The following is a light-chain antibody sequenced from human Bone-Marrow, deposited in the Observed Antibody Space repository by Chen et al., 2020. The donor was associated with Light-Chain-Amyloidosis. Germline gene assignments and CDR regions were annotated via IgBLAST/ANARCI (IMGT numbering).Light chain of an antibody. CDR3: SSYTITNTLV. CDR2: EVT. CDR1: SSDVGGVNH. J-gene: IGLJ1*01. V-gene: IGLV2-14*01. Sequence: QSALTQPASVSGSPGQSITISCTGTSSDVGGVNHVSWYQQHPDKAPKLMIYEVTNRPSWVPDRFSGSKSDNTASLSISGLQTEDEADYFCSSYTITNTLVFVSGTRVTVL.